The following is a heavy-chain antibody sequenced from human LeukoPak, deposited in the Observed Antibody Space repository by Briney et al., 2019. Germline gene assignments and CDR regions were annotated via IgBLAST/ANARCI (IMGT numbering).Heavy chain of an antibody. CDR1: GFTFSSYS. CDR3: ARDKVLVAPTNHPFVGWFDP. D-gene: IGHD2-15*01. CDR2: ISNTGTYT. J-gene: IGHJ5*02. V-gene: IGHV3-21*01. Sequence: GGSLRLSSAASGFTFSSYSMNWVRQAPGKGLEWVSSISNTGTYTDYADSVKGRFTISRDNAKSSLYLQMNTLRAEDTALYFCARDKVLVAPTNHPFVGWFDPWGQGTLVTVSS.